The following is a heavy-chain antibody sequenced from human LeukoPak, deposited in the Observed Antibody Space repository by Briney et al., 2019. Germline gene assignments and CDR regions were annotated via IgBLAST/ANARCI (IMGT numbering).Heavy chain of an antibody. CDR2: IYHSGST. CDR1: GYSISSGYY. CDR3: ARLSRKIGPAARFGCFDY. Sequence: SETLSLTCTVSGYSISSGYYWGWIRQPPGKGLEWIGSIYHSGSTYYNPSLKSRVTISVDTSKNQFSLKLSSVTAADTAVYYCARLSRKIGPAARFGCFDYWGQGTLVTVSS. J-gene: IGHJ4*02. V-gene: IGHV4-38-2*02. D-gene: IGHD2-2*01.